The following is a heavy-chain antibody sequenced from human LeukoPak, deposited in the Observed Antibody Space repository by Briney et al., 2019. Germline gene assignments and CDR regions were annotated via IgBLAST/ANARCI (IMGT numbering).Heavy chain of an antibody. CDR3: ARIGRPSSFDI. V-gene: IGHV3-11*01. J-gene: IGHJ3*02. D-gene: IGHD3-22*01. CDR2: IPSSGSTI. CDR1: GFTFSDYY. Sequence: GGSLRLSCAASGFTFSDYYMSWIRQAPGKGLEWVSYIPSSGSTIYYADSMKGRFTISRDNANHSLFLQLDSLRAEDTAVYYCARIGRPSSFDIWGQGTLVIVSS.